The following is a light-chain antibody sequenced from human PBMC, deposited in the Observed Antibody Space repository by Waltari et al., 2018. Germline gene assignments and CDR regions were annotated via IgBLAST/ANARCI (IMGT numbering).Light chain of an antibody. CDR3: QHYLRLPVA. CDR1: QSLNRA. J-gene: IGKJ1*01. Sequence: EIVLTQSPDTLSLSPGERATLSCRASQSLNRALAWYQQKPGQAPRLLIYGVSTRATGIPDRFSGSGSGADFSLTITRLEPEDFAVYYCQHYLRLPVAFVQGTKVDIK. V-gene: IGKV3-20*01. CDR2: GVS.